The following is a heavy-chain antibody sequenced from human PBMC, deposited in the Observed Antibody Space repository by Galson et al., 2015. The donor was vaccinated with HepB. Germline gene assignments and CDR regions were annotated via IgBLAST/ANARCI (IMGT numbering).Heavy chain of an antibody. CDR3: ARDWGNWNYGESWFDF. D-gene: IGHD1-7*01. CDR2: INTSGGST. J-gene: IGHJ5*01. CDR1: GYTFTAYY. Sequence: SVKVSCKASGYTFTAYYIHWVRQAPGQGLEWMGIINTSGGSTTYAQAFQGRVTMTRDTTTSTVYVELSSLRSEDTAVYYCARDWGNWNYGESWFDFWGQGTLVTVPS. V-gene: IGHV1-46*01.